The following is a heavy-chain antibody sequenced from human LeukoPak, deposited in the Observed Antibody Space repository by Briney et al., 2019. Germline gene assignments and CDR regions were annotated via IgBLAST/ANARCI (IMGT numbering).Heavy chain of an antibody. D-gene: IGHD2-2*01. V-gene: IGHV4-30-2*01. CDR1: GGSFSSGGFS. CDR2: MFHNGST. Sequence: PLETLSLTCAVSGGSFSSGGFSWSWIRQPPGKGLEWIGHMFHNGSTHYSPSLQRRVTISVDRFKNQFSLRLRSVTAADTAVYYCGRETLGYCSGTTCSLGMDVWGQGTTVTVSS. CDR3: GRETLGYCSGTTCSLGMDV. J-gene: IGHJ6*02.